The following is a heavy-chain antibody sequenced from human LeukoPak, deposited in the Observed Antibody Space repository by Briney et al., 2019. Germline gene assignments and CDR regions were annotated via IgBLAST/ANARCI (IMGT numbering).Heavy chain of an antibody. J-gene: IGHJ6*02. Sequence: ASVRVSCKASGYTFIIYGISWVRLAPGQGLEWLGWITTYSGGTKYAQNLQGRVTMTRVTSTSTAYMELRGLTSDDTAVYYCARWGPVTTPARVYSYYAMDVWGQGTSVTVSS. V-gene: IGHV1-18*01. CDR3: ARWGPVTTPARVYSYYAMDV. CDR1: GYTFIIYG. D-gene: IGHD4-17*01. CDR2: ITTYSGGT.